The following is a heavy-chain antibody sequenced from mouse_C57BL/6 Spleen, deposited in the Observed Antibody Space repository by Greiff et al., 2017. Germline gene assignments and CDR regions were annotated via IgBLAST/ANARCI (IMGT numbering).Heavy chain of an antibody. CDR1: GYTFTSYW. Sequence: QVQLQQSGAELAKPGASVKLSCKASGYTFTSYWMHWVKQRPGQGLEWIGYINPSSGYTKYNQKFKDKATVTADKSSSTAYMQLSSLTYEDSAVYYCARSDGYYCAYWGQGTLVTVSA. CDR3: ARSDGYYCAY. CDR2: INPSSGYT. D-gene: IGHD2-3*01. J-gene: IGHJ3*01. V-gene: IGHV1-7*01.